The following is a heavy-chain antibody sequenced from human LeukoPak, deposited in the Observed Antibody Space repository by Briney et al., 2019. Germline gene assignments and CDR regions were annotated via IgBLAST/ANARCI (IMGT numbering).Heavy chain of an antibody. CDR2: INHSGST. CDR3: VRGQLEEYDYVWGSYHHPQYYFDY. CDR1: GGSFSGYY. D-gene: IGHD3-16*02. Sequence: PSETLSLTCAVYGGSFSGYYWSWIRQPPGKGLEWIGEINHSGSTNYNPSLKSRVTISVDTSKNQFSLKLSSVTAADTAVYYCVRGQLEEYDYVWGSYHHPQYYFDYWGQGTLVTVSS. J-gene: IGHJ4*02. V-gene: IGHV4-34*01.